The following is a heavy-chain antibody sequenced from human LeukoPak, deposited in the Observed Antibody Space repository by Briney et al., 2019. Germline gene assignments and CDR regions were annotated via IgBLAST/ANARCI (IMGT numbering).Heavy chain of an antibody. Sequence: GASVKVSCKVSGYTLTELSMHWVRQAPGKGLEWMGGFDPEDGETIYAQKFQGRVTMTEDTSTDTAYMELSSLRSEDTAVYYCATVYGKAMGELSLGLCYWGQGTLVTVSS. V-gene: IGHV1-24*01. CDR1: GYTLTELS. CDR3: ATVYGKAMGELSLGLCY. CDR2: FDPEDGET. D-gene: IGHD3-16*02. J-gene: IGHJ4*02.